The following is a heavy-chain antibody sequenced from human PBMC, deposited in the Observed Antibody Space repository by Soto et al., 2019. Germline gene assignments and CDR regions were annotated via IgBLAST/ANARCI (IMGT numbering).Heavy chain of an antibody. J-gene: IGHJ3*02. Sequence: GGSLRLSCAASGFTFSSYAMSWVRQAPGKGLEWVSAISGSGGSTYYADSVEGRFTISRDNSKNTLYLQMNSLRAEDTAVYYCAKDPGEFHYYDSSEPGGAFDIWGQGTMVTVSS. V-gene: IGHV3-23*01. CDR1: GFTFSSYA. CDR3: AKDPGEFHYYDSSEPGGAFDI. CDR2: ISGSGGST. D-gene: IGHD3-22*01.